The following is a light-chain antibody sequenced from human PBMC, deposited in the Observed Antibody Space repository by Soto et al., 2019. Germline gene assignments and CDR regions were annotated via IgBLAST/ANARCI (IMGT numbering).Light chain of an antibody. CDR3: TSYTSDSTYV. J-gene: IGLJ1*01. CDR2: DVS. V-gene: IGLV2-14*01. CDR1: STDVVRYNY. Sequence: QSVLTQPASVSGSPGQSITISYTGTSTDVVRYNYVSWYQQHPGKAPKLMVYDVSNRPSWVSNRFSGSKSGITASLTISGLQAEDEADYYCTSYTSDSTYVFGTGTKVTVL.